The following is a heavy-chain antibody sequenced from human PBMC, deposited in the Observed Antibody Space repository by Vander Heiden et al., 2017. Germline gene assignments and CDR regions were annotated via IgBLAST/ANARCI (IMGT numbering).Heavy chain of an antibody. CDR2: IIPIFGTA. V-gene: IGHV1-69*01. CDR1: GATFSSYA. CDR3: AREGRSPGFDP. J-gene: IGHJ5*02. Sequence: QVPLVQSGAEGKKPGSSAKVSCKASGATFSSYAISWVRQAPGQGLEWMGGIIPIFGTANYAQKFQGRVTITADESTSTAYMEMSRLRSEDTAVYYCAREGRSPGFDPWGQGTLVTVSS.